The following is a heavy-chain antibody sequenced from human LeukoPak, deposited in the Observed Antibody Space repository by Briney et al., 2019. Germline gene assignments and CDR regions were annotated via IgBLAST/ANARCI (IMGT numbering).Heavy chain of an antibody. CDR1: GFTVRSKY. CDR2: ISSGGST. CDR3: ARYSGSYYYLDY. J-gene: IGHJ4*02. Sequence: GGSLRLSYAASGFTVRSKYMSWVRQAPGKGLEWVSDISSGGSTYYADSVKGRFTISRDNSKNTLYLQMNSLRAEDTAVYYCARYSGSYYYLDYWGQGTLVTVSS. V-gene: IGHV3-66*01. D-gene: IGHD1-26*01.